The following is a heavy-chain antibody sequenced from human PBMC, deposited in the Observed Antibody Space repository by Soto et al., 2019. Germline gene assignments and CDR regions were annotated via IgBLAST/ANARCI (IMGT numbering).Heavy chain of an antibody. CDR1: GGSFRGYY. CDR3: ARGGYNWNSGYYYGMDV. V-gene: IGHV4-34*01. CDR2: INHSGST. J-gene: IGHJ6*02. Sequence: PSETLSLTCAVYGGSFRGYYWSWIRQPPGKGLEWIGEINHSGSTNYNPSLKSRVTISVDTSKNQFSLKLSSVTAADTAVYYCARGGYNWNSGYYYGMDVWGQGTTVTVSS. D-gene: IGHD1-1*01.